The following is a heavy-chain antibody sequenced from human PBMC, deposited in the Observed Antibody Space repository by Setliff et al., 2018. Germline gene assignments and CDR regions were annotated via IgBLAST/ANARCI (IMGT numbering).Heavy chain of an antibody. V-gene: IGHV4-4*08. CDR1: GGSISSYY. CDR2: IYTSGST. J-gene: IGHJ6*03. Sequence: SETLSLTCTVSGGSISSYYWSWIRQPPGKGLEWIGYIYTSGSTNYNPSLKSRVTISVDTSKNQFSLKLSSVTAADTAVYYCARSRGYNYDSSGYYYDNYYYYYMDVWGKGTTVTVSS. D-gene: IGHD3-22*01. CDR3: ARSRGYNYDSSGYYYDNYYYYYMDV.